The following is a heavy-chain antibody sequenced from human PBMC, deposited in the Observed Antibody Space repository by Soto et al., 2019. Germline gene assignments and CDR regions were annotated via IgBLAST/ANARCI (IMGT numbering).Heavy chain of an antibody. J-gene: IGHJ4*02. CDR3: AKGGCYDLSGYYFGY. CDR2: ITGSGVST. D-gene: IGHD3-22*01. Sequence: GGSLRLSCTVSGFTFSSYAMSWVRQAPGKGLEWVSAITGSGVSTYYADSVKGRFTISRDNSKNTLYLQMDSLRADDTAVYYCAKGGCYDLSGYYFGYWGQGTLVTVSS. CDR1: GFTFSSYA. V-gene: IGHV3-23*01.